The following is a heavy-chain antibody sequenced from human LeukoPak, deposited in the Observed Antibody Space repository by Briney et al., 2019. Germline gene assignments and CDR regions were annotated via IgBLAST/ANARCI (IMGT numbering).Heavy chain of an antibody. Sequence: GGSLRLSCAASGFTFDDYAMHWVRQAPGKGLEWVSGISWNSGSIGYADSVKGRFTISRDNAKNSLYLQMNSLRAEDTALYYCAMTYYYDSSGPLGWWGQGTLVTVSS. CDR3: AMTYYYDSSGPLGW. CDR2: ISWNSGSI. J-gene: IGHJ4*02. CDR1: GFTFDDYA. V-gene: IGHV3-9*01. D-gene: IGHD3-22*01.